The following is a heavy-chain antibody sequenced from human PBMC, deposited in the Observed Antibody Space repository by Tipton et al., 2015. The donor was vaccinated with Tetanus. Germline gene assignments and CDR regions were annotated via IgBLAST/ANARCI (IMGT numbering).Heavy chain of an antibody. CDR1: GGSISSYY. V-gene: IGHV4-59*01. J-gene: IGHJ3*02. CDR2: IYYSGGT. D-gene: IGHD5-12*01. CDR3: ARDSQGASGGGGAFDT. Sequence: TLSLTCTVSGGSISSYYWSWIRQPPGKGLEWIGYIYYSGGTNYNPSLKSRVTISVDTSKNQFSLKLSSVTAADTAVYYCARDSQGASGGGGAFDTWAQGTMVPVSS.